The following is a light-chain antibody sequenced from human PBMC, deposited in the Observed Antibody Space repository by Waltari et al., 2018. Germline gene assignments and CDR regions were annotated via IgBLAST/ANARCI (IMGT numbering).Light chain of an antibody. CDR3: CSFAGSNTYV. CDR1: SRDAGSYNL. V-gene: IGLV2-23*01. J-gene: IGLJ1*01. Sequence: HSALTQPASVSGSPGQSITISCPGPSRDAGSYNLVSWYQQYPGKAPTLIISEGSKRPPGVSNRFSGSKSGNTGSLTISGRQVEDEADYYCCSFAGSNTYVLGTGTKVSVL. CDR2: EGS.